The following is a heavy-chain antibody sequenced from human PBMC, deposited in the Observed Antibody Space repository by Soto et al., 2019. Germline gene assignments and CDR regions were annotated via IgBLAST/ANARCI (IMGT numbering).Heavy chain of an antibody. CDR3: ARDFFDSSDYTTNWFDP. CDR1: GDSISNGRFY. V-gene: IGHV4-39*01. CDR2: IYHTGNA. Sequence: TLSLTCSVSGDSISNGRFYWAWIRQPPGEGLEWIGSIYHTGNAYYNPSLKSRVTISVDTSKNQFSLKLTSVTAADAALYYCARDFFDSSDYTTNWFDPWGQGTLVTVSS. D-gene: IGHD3-22*01. J-gene: IGHJ5*02.